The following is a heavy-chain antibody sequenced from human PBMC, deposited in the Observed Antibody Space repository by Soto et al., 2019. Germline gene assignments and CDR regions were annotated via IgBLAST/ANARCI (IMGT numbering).Heavy chain of an antibody. J-gene: IGHJ3*02. CDR1: GYTFTGYY. Sequence: ASVNVSCKASGYTFTGYYTHWVRQAPGQGLEWMGWINPNSGGTNYAQKFQGWVTMTRDTSISTAYMELSRLRSDDTAVYYCARPASRNSGSQSCAFDIWGQGTMVTVSS. D-gene: IGHD1-26*01. CDR3: ARPASRNSGSQSCAFDI. CDR2: INPNSGGT. V-gene: IGHV1-2*04.